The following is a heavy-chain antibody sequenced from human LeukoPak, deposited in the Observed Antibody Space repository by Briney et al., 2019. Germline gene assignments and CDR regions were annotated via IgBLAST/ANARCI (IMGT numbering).Heavy chain of an antibody. CDR1: AGTFTISA. Sequence: ASVKVSFKASAGTFTISAIGWERQAPGQGLEWMGGIIPIFGTANYAQKFQGRVTITTDESTSTANMELSSLRSEDTAVYYCARGPRTRGYYYKMDVCGKGTTVTVSS. D-gene: IGHD1/OR15-1a*01. CDR3: ARGPRTRGYYYKMDV. J-gene: IGHJ6*03. V-gene: IGHV1-69*05. CDR2: IIPIFGTA.